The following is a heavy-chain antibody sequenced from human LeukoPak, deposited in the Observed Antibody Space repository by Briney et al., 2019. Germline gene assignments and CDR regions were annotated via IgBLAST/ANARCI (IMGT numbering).Heavy chain of an antibody. D-gene: IGHD1-26*01. Sequence: SETLSFNCTVSGGSINSYYWSWIRQRAGKGLEWIGRIYTSGSTNYNPSLKSRVTMSVDTSKTQFSLKLSSVTAADTAVYYCARESATDFDYWGQGTLVTVSS. J-gene: IGHJ4*02. CDR3: ARESATDFDY. CDR1: GGSINSYY. CDR2: IYTSGST. V-gene: IGHV4-4*07.